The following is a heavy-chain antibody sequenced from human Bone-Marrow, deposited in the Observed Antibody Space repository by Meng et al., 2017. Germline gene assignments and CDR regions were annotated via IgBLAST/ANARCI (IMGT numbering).Heavy chain of an antibody. V-gene: IGHV1-69*05. CDR3: ARGPDPTKGSWYGFGFDY. J-gene: IGHJ4*02. D-gene: IGHD6-13*01. CDR2: IIPIFGTA. Sequence: SVKVSCKASGGTFSSYAISWVRQAPGQGLEWMGGIIPIFGTANYAQKFQGRVTITTDESTSTAYMELSSLRSEDTAVYYCARGPDPTKGSWYGFGFDYWGQGTLVTVSS. CDR1: GGTFSSYA.